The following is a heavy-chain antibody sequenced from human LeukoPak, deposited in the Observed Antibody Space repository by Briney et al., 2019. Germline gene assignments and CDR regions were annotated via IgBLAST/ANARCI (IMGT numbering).Heavy chain of an antibody. V-gene: IGHV4-34*01. CDR2: INHSGST. Sequence: SETLSLTCAVYGGSFSGYYWSWIRQPPGKGLEWIGEINHSGSTNYNPSLKSRVTISVDTSKNQFSLKLSSVTAADTAVYYCARVKSSSWYGFPPTGLHWFDSWGQGTLVTVSS. J-gene: IGHJ5*01. CDR3: ARVKSSSWYGFPPTGLHWFDS. D-gene: IGHD6-13*01. CDR1: GGSFSGYY.